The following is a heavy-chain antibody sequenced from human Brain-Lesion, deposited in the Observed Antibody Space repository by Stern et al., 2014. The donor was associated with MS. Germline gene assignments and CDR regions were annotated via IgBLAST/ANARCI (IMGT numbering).Heavy chain of an antibody. CDR3: ARGERWFDS. V-gene: IGHV3-74*01. Sequence: VQLVASGGGFVQPWGSLRLSCAASGFTFSHYWMHWVRQAPGHWLVWVSRVNNDGRRTSYADSVKGRFTMSRDNAKNTLYLQMNSLRVEDTAIYYCARGERWFDSWGQGTLVTVSS. CDR2: VNNDGRRT. J-gene: IGHJ5*01. CDR1: GFTFSHYW.